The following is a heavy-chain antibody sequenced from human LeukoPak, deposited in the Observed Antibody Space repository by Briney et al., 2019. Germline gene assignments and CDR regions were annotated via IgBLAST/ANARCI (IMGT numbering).Heavy chain of an antibody. CDR1: GYTFTSYG. CDR3: ARASIPRWLRWTGDDAFDI. D-gene: IGHD5-12*01. CDR2: ISAYNGNT. J-gene: IGHJ3*02. Sequence: ASVKVSCKASGYTFTSYGISWVRQAPGQGLEWMGWISAYNGNTNYAQKLQGRVTMTTDTSTSTAYMELSSLRSEDVAVYYCARASIPRWLRWTGDDAFDIWGQGTMVTVSS. V-gene: IGHV1-18*03.